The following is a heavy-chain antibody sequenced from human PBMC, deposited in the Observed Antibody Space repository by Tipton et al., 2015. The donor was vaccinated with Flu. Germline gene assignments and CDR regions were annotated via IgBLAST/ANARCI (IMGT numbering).Heavy chain of an antibody. J-gene: IGHJ6*02. CDR3: AREGSNYYGSGSSGPGMDV. V-gene: IGHV3-43D*03. CDR2: ISWDGGST. CDR1: GFTFDDYA. Sequence: SLRLSCAASGFTFDDYAMHWVRQAPGKGLEWVSLISWDGGSTYYADSVKGRFTISRDNSKNSLYLQMNSLRAEDTALYYCAREGSNYYGSGSSGPGMDVWGQGTTVTVSS. D-gene: IGHD3-10*01.